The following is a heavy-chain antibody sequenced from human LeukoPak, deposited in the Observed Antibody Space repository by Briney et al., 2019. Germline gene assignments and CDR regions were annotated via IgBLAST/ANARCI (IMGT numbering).Heavy chain of an antibody. Sequence: SETPSLTCTVSGGSISSYYWSWIRQPAGKGLEWIGRIYTSGSTNYNPSLKSRVTMSVDTSKNQFSLKLSSVTAADTAVYYCARQMRYGSGSYFVAPARRGKYYFDYWGQGTLVTVSS. CDR1: GGSISSYY. D-gene: IGHD3-10*01. CDR2: IYTSGST. J-gene: IGHJ4*02. CDR3: ARQMRYGSGSYFVAPARRGKYYFDY. V-gene: IGHV4-4*07.